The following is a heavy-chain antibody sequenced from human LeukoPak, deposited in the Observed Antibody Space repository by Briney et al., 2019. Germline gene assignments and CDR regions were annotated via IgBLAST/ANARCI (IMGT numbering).Heavy chain of an antibody. Sequence: SETLSLTCTVSGGSISSYYWSWIRQSPGKGLECIGYIHYTGSTNYNPSLKSRVTISVDTSKNQFSLKLSSVTAADTAVYYCARGYSYGWVDYWGQGTLVTVSS. CDR3: ARGYSYGWVDY. CDR1: GGSISSYY. CDR2: IHYTGST. V-gene: IGHV4-59*01. D-gene: IGHD5-18*01. J-gene: IGHJ4*02.